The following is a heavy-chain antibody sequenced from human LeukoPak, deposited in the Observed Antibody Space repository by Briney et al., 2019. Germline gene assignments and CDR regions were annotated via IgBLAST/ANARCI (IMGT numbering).Heavy chain of an antibody. D-gene: IGHD1-26*01. J-gene: IGHJ5*02. CDR2: IWYDGSNK. CDR1: GFTFSSYG. Sequence: GRSLRLSCAASGFTFSSYGMHWVRQAPGKGLEWVAVIWYDGSNKYYADSVKGRFTISRDNSKNTLYLQMNSLRAEDTVVYYCARSRPAWVLWFDPWGQGTLVTVSS. V-gene: IGHV3-33*01. CDR3: ARSRPAWVLWFDP.